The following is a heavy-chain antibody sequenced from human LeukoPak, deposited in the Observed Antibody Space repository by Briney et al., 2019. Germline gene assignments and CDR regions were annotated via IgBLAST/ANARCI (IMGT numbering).Heavy chain of an antibody. CDR2: IRYDGSNK. CDR3: ARWVWDDSSGYYFDY. D-gene: IGHD3-22*01. J-gene: IGHJ4*02. CDR1: GFTFSSYG. V-gene: IGHV3-30*02. Sequence: GGSLRLSCAASGFTFSSYGMHWVRQAPGKGLEWVAFIRYDGSNKYYADSVKGRFTISRDNAKNSLYLQMNSLRAEDTAVYYCARWVWDDSSGYYFDYWGQGTLVTVSS.